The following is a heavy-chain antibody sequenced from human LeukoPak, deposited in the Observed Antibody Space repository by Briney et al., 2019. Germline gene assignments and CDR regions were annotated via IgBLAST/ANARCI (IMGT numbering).Heavy chain of an antibody. Sequence: PGGSLRLSCAASGFTFSSYGMHWVRQAPGKGLEWVAVISYDGSNKYYADSVKGRFTISRDNSKNTLYLQMNSLRAEDTAVYYCAKDRYSSSWYSFQHWGQGTLVTVSS. CDR1: GFTFSSYG. CDR2: ISYDGSNK. D-gene: IGHD6-13*01. J-gene: IGHJ1*01. CDR3: AKDRYSSSWYSFQH. V-gene: IGHV3-30*18.